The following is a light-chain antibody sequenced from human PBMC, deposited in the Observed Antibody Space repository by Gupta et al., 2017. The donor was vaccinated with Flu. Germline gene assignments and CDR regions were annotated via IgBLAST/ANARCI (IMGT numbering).Light chain of an antibody. J-gene: IGKJ2*01. CDR3: QQSKGYT. CDR1: QSISSW. CDR2: KAS. V-gene: IGKV1-5*03. Sequence: QFPSTLSASVGDRVTITCRASQSISSWLAWYQQKPGKAPKLLIYKASNLLSGVPSRFSGSGSGTEFTLTISSLQPDDFASYYCQQSKGYTFGQGTKLEIK.